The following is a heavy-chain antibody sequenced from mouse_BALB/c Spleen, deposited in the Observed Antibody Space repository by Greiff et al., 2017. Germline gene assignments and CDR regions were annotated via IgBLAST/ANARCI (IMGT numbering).Heavy chain of an antibody. Sequence: VQLQESGAELVRPGTSVKVSCKASGYAFTNYLIEWVKQRPGQGLEWIGVINPGSGGTNYNEKFKGKATLTADKSSSTAYMQLSSLTSDDSAVYFCARAGYRYGGYAMDYWGQGTSVTFSS. CDR3: ARAGYRYGGYAMDY. CDR2: INPGSGGT. J-gene: IGHJ4*01. V-gene: IGHV1-54*01. D-gene: IGHD2-14*01. CDR1: GYAFTNYL.